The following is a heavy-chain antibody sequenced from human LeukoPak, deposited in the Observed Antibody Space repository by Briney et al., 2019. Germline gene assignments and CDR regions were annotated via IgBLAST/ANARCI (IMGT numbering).Heavy chain of an antibody. V-gene: IGHV3-48*01. D-gene: IGHD3-22*01. CDR2: ISARGTTI. Sequence: GGSLRLSCAASGFTFSTYSMNWVRQAPGKGLEWLSYISARGTTIYYTDSLKGRLTISRDNAKNALYLQMNSLRAEDTAVYYCAKADLYYYDSSGLDYWGQGTLVTVSS. CDR1: GFTFSTYS. CDR3: AKADLYYYDSSGLDY. J-gene: IGHJ4*02.